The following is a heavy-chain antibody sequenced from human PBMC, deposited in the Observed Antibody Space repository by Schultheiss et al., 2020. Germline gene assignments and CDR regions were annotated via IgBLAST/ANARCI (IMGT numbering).Heavy chain of an antibody. Sequence: ASVKVSCKASGNTFINYGITWVRQAPGQGLEWMGWISGYNGNTNYAPEVQGRVTMTRDTSTSTAYMELSSQRSEDTAVYYCARARLSRSDHIGLPRVNRPGGMDVWGQGTTVTVSS. CDR2: ISGYNGNT. J-gene: IGHJ6*02. V-gene: IGHV1-18*04. CDR1: GNTFINYG. CDR3: ARARLSRSDHIGLPRVNRPGGMDV. D-gene: IGHD2-21*01.